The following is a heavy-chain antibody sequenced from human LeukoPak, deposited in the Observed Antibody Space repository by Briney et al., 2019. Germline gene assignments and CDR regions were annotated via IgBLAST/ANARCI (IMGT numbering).Heavy chain of an antibody. D-gene: IGHD3-3*01. CDR1: GFTFSSYG. J-gene: IGHJ4*02. CDR3: ARTREWLRYFDY. V-gene: IGHV3-30*02. Sequence: GGSLRLSCAASGFTFSSYGMHWVRQAPGKGLEWVAFIRYDGSNKYYADSVKGRFTISRDNSKNTLYLQMNSLRAEDTAVYYCARTREWLRYFDYWGQGTLVTVSS. CDR2: IRYDGSNK.